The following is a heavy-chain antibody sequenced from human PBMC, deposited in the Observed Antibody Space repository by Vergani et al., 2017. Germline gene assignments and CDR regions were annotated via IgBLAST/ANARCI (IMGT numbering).Heavy chain of an antibody. CDR2: ISGSGGRT. Sequence: EVQLLESGGGLVQPGGSLRLSCAASGFTFSSYAMSWVRQAPGKGLEWVSAISGSGGRTYYADSVKGRFTISRDNSKNTLYLQMNSLRAEDTAVYYCAKDRRDIVLMVYGYFDYWGQGTLVTVSS. V-gene: IGHV3-23*01. CDR1: GFTFSSYA. J-gene: IGHJ4*02. CDR3: AKDRRDIVLMVYGYFDY. D-gene: IGHD2-8*01.